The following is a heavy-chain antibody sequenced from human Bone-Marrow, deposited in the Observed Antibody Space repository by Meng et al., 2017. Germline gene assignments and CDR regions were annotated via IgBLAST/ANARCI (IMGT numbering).Heavy chain of an antibody. CDR2: IKQDGSEK. Sequence: GGSLRLSCAASGFTFSSYWMSWVRQAPGKGLEWVANIKQDGSEKYYVDSVKGRFTISRDNAKNSLYLQMNSLRAEDTAVYYCARYQAGYMRYFDWYLPRGEYYYYGMDVWGQGTTVTVSS. CDR1: GFTFSSYW. CDR3: ARYQAGYMRYFDWYLPRGEYYYYGMDV. V-gene: IGHV3-7*01. D-gene: IGHD3-9*01. J-gene: IGHJ6*02.